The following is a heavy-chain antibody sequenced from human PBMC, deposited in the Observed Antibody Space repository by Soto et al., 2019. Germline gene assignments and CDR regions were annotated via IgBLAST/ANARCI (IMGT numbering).Heavy chain of an antibody. J-gene: IGHJ4*02. V-gene: IGHV3-30*18. CDR1: GFTFSNYG. D-gene: IGHD3-9*01. Sequence: QVQLVESGGGVVQPGRSLRLSCAASGFTFSNYGMHWVRQAPGKGLEWVAVISFDGSNKYYADSVKGRFTISRDNSKNTLSLQINSLRAEDTAVYYCAKDSVLRYFDWLKPPDYWGQGTLVTVSS. CDR2: ISFDGSNK. CDR3: AKDSVLRYFDWLKPPDY.